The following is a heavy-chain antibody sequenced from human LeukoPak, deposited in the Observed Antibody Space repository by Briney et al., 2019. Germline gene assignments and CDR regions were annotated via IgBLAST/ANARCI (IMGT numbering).Heavy chain of an antibody. Sequence: GSLRLSCAASRFAFSNACMSWVRQPPGKGLEWIGEIYHSGSTNYNPSLKSRVTISVDKSKNQFSLKMSYVTAADTAVYYCATKDYLIRHFAYWGQGTLVTVSS. CDR2: IYHSGST. CDR1: RFAFSNAC. CDR3: ATKDYLIRHFAY. D-gene: IGHD3-16*01. J-gene: IGHJ4*02. V-gene: IGHV4-4*02.